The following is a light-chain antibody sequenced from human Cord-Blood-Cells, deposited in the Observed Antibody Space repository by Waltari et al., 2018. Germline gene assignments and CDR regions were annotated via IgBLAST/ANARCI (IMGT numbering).Light chain of an antibody. CDR3: QQYYSTPFT. Sequence: DIQMTQSPSTLSASVGDRVTITCRASQSISSWLAWYQQKPGKAPKLLIYDASSLESGVPSRFSGSGSGTDFTLTISSLQAEDVAVYYCQQYYSTPFTFGPGTKVDIK. V-gene: IGKV1-5*01. J-gene: IGKJ3*01. CDR1: QSISSW. CDR2: DAS.